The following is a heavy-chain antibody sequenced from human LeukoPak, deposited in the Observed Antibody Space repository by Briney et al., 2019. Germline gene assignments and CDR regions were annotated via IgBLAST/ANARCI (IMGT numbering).Heavy chain of an antibody. D-gene: IGHD3-22*01. CDR2: INPSGGST. J-gene: IGHJ4*02. CDR3: ARVRVDYYDSSGYPDY. CDR1: GYTFTSYY. Sequence: ASVKVSCKASGYTFTSYYMHWVRQAPGQGLEWMGIINPSGGSTSYAQKFQGRVTMTRDTSTSTVYMELSSLRSEDTAVYYCARVRVDYYDSSGYPDYWGQGTLVTVSS. V-gene: IGHV1-46*01.